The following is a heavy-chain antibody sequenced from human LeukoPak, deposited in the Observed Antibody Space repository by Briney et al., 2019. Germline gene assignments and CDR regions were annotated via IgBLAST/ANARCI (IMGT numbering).Heavy chain of an antibody. D-gene: IGHD3-22*01. CDR3: ARDDYYDSSGYSVYFDY. J-gene: IGHJ4*02. CDR1: GLTFTSSS. Sequence: GGSMTLSSVPSGLTFTSSSMRWVSQAPRIGREWVSAIRGSGGSTYYADSVKGRFTISRDNSKNTLYLQMNSLRAEDTPVYYCARDDYYDSSGYSVYFDYWGQGTLVTVSS. V-gene: IGHV3-23*01. CDR2: IRGSGGST.